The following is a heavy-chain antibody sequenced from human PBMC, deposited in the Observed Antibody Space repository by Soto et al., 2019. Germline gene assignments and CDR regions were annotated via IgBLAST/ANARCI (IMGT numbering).Heavy chain of an antibody. CDR2: IYYTGRT. J-gene: IGHJ4*02. CDR3: ASGGEGSIAVAG. V-gene: IGHV4-39*01. D-gene: IGHD6-19*01. CDR1: GGSISGSSYY. Sequence: QLQLQESGPGLVKPSETLSLTCTVSGGSISGSSYYWGWIRQPPGKGLEWIGAIYYTGRTYYKPSLKSRVTISVDTSKNQFSLKLNSVSAADTAVYYCASGGEGSIAVAGWGQGTLVIVSS.